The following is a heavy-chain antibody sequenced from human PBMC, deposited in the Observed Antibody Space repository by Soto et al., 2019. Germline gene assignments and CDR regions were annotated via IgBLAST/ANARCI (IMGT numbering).Heavy chain of an antibody. Sequence: SETLSLTCIVSGYSVSSSDYYWAWIRQPPGKGLEWIGSMLYSGLTYYNPSLKSRVTLSVDTSKNQFSVRLNSVTASYTAVYYCAPLTVSLSGPYGIHVWGQGTTVTVS. CDR1: GYSVSSSDYY. V-gene: IGHV4-39*01. D-gene: IGHD2-15*01. CDR3: APLTVSLSGPYGIHV. CDR2: MLYSGLT. J-gene: IGHJ6*02.